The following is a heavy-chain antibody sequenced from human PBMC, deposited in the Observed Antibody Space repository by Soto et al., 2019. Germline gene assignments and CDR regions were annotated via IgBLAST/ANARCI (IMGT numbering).Heavy chain of an antibody. CDR1: GGTFSSYA. CDR3: VRGSYCGGDCYSGLPRDS. D-gene: IGHD2-21*01. J-gene: IGHJ4*02. V-gene: IGHV1-18*01. Sequence: GASVKVICKASGGTFSSYAITWVRQAPGQVPEWMGWISPYNANTNYAQKFRGRVTLTTDTSTSTAYMELRSLRSDDTAVYYCVRGSYCGGDCYSGLPRDSWGQGSLVTVSS. CDR2: ISPYNANT.